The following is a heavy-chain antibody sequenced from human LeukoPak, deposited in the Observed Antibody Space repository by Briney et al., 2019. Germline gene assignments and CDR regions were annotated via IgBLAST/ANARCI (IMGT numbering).Heavy chain of an antibody. CDR2: IYSGGST. CDR1: GFTVSSNY. J-gene: IGHJ4*02. CDR3: AREDYVWGSYRSSGSD. V-gene: IGHV3-66*01. D-gene: IGHD3-16*02. Sequence: PGGSLRLSCVASGFTVSSNYMSWVRQAPGKGLEWVSVIYSGGSTYYADSVKGRFTISRDNSKNTLYLQMNSLRAEDTAVYYCAREDYVWGSYRSSGSDWGQGTLVTVSS.